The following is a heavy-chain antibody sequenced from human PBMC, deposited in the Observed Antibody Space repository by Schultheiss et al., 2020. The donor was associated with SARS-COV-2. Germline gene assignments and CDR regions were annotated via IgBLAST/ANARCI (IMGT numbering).Heavy chain of an antibody. CDR3: ATGQRVTMFGVVTPFAP. CDR1: GGTFSSYA. D-gene: IGHD3-3*01. CDR2: IIPIFGTA. J-gene: IGHJ5*02. V-gene: IGHV1-69*05. Sequence: SVKVSCKASGGTFSSYAISWVRQAPGQGLEWMGGIIPIFGTANYAQKFQGRVTMTRDTSTSSVYMELWSLRSEDTAVYYCATGQRVTMFGVVTPFAPWGQGTLVTVSS.